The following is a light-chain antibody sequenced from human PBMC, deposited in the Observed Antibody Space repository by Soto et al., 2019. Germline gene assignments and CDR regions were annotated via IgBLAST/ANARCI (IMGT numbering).Light chain of an antibody. J-gene: IGKJ1*01. CDR2: LGS. V-gene: IGKV2-28*01. Sequence: DIVITQSPLSLPFTPGEPASISCMSSQILLHSNGYNYLDWYLQKPGQSPQLLIYLGSNRASGVPDRFSGSGSGTDFTLKISRVEAEDVGVYYCMQALQTPPAFGQGTKVDIK. CDR1: QILLHSNGYNY. CDR3: MQALQTPPA.